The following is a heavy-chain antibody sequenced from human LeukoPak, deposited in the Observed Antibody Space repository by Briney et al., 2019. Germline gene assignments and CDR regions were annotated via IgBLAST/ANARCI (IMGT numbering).Heavy chain of an antibody. V-gene: IGHV4-39*01. J-gene: IGHJ6*02. CDR2: IYYSGST. D-gene: IGHD6-19*01. CDR1: GGSISSSSYY. Sequence: PSETLSLTCTVSGGSISSSSYYWGWIRQPPGKGLEWIGSIYYSGSTYYNPSLKSRVTISVDTSKNQFSLKLSSVTAAGTAVYYRARLAIAVAGTGSADYYYYGMDVWGQGTTVTVSS. CDR3: ARLAIAVAGTGSADYYYYGMDV.